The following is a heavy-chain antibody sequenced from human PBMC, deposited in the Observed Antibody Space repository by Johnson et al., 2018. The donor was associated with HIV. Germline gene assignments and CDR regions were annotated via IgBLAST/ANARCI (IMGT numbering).Heavy chain of an antibody. Sequence: QVQLVESGGGVVQPGRSLRLSCAASGFTFRSYALHWLRQAPGNGLEWVAVISYDVSHKYYADSVKGRFTIPRDHSKNTLYLQMNSLRAEDTAVYYCARDGSQLADAFDIWGQGTMVTVSS. CDR2: ISYDVSHK. J-gene: IGHJ3*02. CDR1: GFTFRSYA. CDR3: ARDGSQLADAFDI. D-gene: IGHD6-6*01. V-gene: IGHV3-30*04.